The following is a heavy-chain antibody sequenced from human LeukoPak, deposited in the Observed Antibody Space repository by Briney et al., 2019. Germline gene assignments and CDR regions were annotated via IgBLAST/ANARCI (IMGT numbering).Heavy chain of an antibody. CDR1: GFTFSSYG. J-gene: IGHJ4*02. CDR3: AKDPPTGGSWSSDY. V-gene: IGHV3-33*06. D-gene: IGHD6-13*01. Sequence: GGSLRLSCAASGFTFSSYGMSWVRQAPGKGLEWVAVIWYDGSNKYYADSVKGRFTISRDNSKNTLYLQMNSLRAEDTAVYYCAKDPPTGGSWSSDYWGQGTLVTVSS. CDR2: IWYDGSNK.